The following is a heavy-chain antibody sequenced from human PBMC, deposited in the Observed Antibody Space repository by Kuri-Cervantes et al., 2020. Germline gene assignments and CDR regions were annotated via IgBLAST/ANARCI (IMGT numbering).Heavy chain of an antibody. Sequence: GESLKISCAASGFTFGDYGMTWVRQAPGKGLEWVSAISSSGTSTYYADSVKGRFTISRDNAKNSLYLQMNSLRAEDTAVYYCARDLDDYGTTYWYFDLWGRGTLVTVSS. J-gene: IGHJ2*01. CDR1: GFTFGDYG. D-gene: IGHD4-17*01. CDR2: ISSSGTST. CDR3: ARDLDDYGTTYWYFDL. V-gene: IGHV3-21*01.